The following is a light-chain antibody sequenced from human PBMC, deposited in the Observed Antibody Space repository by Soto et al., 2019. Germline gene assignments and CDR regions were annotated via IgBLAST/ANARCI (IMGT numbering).Light chain of an antibody. Sequence: QSALTQPPSASGSPGQSVTISCTGISSDVGGYNYVSWYQQHPGKAPKLMIYEVSKWPSGVPDRFSGSKSGNTASLTVSGLQAEDEADYYCSSYAGSNNFVVFGGGTKLTVL. CDR2: EVS. V-gene: IGLV2-8*01. CDR3: SSYAGSNNFVV. J-gene: IGLJ2*01. CDR1: SSDVGGYNY.